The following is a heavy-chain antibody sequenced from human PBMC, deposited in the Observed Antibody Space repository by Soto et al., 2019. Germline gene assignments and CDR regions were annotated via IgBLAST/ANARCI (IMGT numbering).Heavy chain of an antibody. CDR3: ARIISNYDILTGYSIYYYGMDV. CDR2: IYSGGST. D-gene: IGHD3-9*01. Sequence: GGSLRLSCAASGFTVSSNYMSWVRQAPGKGLEWVSVIYSGGSTYYADSVKGRFTISRHNSKNTLYLQMNSLRAEDTAVYYCARIISNYDILTGYSIYYYGMDVRGQGTTVTVSS. CDR1: GFTVSSNY. V-gene: IGHV3-53*04. J-gene: IGHJ6*02.